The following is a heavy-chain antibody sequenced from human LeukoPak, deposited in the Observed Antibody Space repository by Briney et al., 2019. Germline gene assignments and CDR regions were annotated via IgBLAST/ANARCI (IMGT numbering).Heavy chain of an antibody. V-gene: IGHV3-7*03. CDR3: ARGEYQLPGDS. CDR1: GFTFSTYW. J-gene: IGHJ4*02. CDR2: INQDGSEK. Sequence: GGSLRLSCAASGFTFSTYWMSWVRQAPGKGLEWVANINQDGSEKYYVDSVKGRFTISRDNAKKSLYPQMNSLRAEDTAVYYCARGEYQLPGDSWGQGTLVTVSS. D-gene: IGHD2-2*01.